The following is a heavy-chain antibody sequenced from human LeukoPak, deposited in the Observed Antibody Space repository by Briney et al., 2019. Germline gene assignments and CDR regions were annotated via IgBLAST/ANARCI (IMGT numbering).Heavy chain of an antibody. D-gene: IGHD1-1*01. CDR1: GGSLSSSRYY. Sequence: SETLSLTCTVSGGSLSSSRYYWDWFRQPPGRGREWMASIYYTGTTYKNPSLKSQAIMSVETSRNHFSLKMSLLPAPAPASFPCAGHSNDANNWFDPWGQGTLVTVSS. V-gene: IGHV4-39*01. CDR3: AGHSNDANNWFDP. CDR2: IYYTGTT. J-gene: IGHJ5*02.